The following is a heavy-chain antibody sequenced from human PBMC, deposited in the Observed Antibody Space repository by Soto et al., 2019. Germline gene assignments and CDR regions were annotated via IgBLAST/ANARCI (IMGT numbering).Heavy chain of an antibody. CDR1: GYVITSGYY. CDR3: ARYFHTYSGPPI. D-gene: IGHD5-12*01. Sequence: PSETLSLTCVVSGYVITSGYYWGWIRQPPGKGLEWIGTVDHSASTYYDPSLQGRVTISIDTSKNQFSLKLTSVTAADTALYYCARYFHTYSGPPIWGQGTLVTVS. CDR2: VDHSAST. V-gene: IGHV4-38-2*01. J-gene: IGHJ4*02.